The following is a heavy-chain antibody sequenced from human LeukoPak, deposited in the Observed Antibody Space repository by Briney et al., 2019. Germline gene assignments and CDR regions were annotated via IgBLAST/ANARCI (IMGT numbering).Heavy chain of an antibody. CDR1: GGSISSYY. CDR3: ARVKTSWHFDL. CDR2: IYSNGNS. J-gene: IGHJ2*01. V-gene: IGHV4-4*07. D-gene: IGHD1-1*01. Sequence: PSETLSLTCTVSGGSISSYYWSWIPQPPVKGLECIGRIYSNGNSNYNPSLKRRVSLSVDTSRNQFSLKPSSVTAADTAVYYCARVKTSWHFDLWGRDTLVTVSS.